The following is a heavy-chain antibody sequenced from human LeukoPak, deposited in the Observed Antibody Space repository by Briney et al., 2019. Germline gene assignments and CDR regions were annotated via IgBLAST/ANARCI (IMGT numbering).Heavy chain of an antibody. CDR1: GFTFSSYW. V-gene: IGHV3-7*01. J-gene: IGHJ4*02. D-gene: IGHD5-18*01. CDR3: ARGWGNSYGFFDY. CDR2: IKQDGSEK. Sequence: GGSLRLSCAASGFTFSSYWMSWVRQAPGKGLEWVANIKQDGSEKYYVDSVKGRFTISRDNAKNSLYLQMNSLRAEDTAVYYCARGWGNSYGFFDYWGQGTLVTVSS.